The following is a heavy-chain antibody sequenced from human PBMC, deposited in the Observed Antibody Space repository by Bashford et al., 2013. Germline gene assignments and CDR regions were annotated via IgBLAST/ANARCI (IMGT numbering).Heavy chain of an antibody. D-gene: IGHD3-3*01. Sequence: SETLSLTCTVSGDSISGYYWNWIRQPPGKGLEWIGYIYYSGSTYYNPSLKSRVTISVDTSKNQFSLKLSSVTAADTAVYYCARDQHYDFWSGQIGLGYYYGMDVWGQGTTVTVSS. CDR2: IYYSGST. CDR3: ARDQHYDFWSGQIGLGYYYGMDV. V-gene: IGHV4-59*12. J-gene: IGHJ6*02. CDR1: GDSISGYY.